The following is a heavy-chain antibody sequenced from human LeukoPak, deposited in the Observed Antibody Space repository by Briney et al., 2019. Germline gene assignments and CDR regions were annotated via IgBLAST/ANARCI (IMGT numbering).Heavy chain of an antibody. CDR3: ARGGYSYGYFDY. CDR1: GFTFSSYW. D-gene: IGHD5-18*01. J-gene: IGHJ4*02. CDR2: ISSSSSYI. V-gene: IGHV3-21*01. Sequence: GGSLRLSCAASGFTFSSYWMSWVRQAPGKGLEWVSFISSSSSYIYYADSVKGRFTISRDNAKNSLHLQMNSLRAEDTAVYYCARGGYSYGYFDYWGQGTLVTVS.